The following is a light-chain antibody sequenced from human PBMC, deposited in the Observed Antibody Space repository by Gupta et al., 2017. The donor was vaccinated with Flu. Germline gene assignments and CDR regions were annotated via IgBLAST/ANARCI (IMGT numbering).Light chain of an antibody. CDR3: QQSYSTPWT. Sequence: PSTRSASVGDRVTITCQASQGISSYLNWYQQKPGKAPKLLIYAASILQSGVPSRFSGSGSGTDFTLAISILQPEDFATFYWQQSYSTPWTFGQGTKVEIK. CDR2: AAS. J-gene: IGKJ1*01. V-gene: IGKV1-39*01. CDR1: QGISSY.